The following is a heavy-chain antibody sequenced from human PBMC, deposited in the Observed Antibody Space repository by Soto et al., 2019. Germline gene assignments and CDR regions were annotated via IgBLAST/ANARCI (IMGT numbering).Heavy chain of an antibody. Sequence: ASVKVSCKASGYTFTSYGISWVRQAPGQGLEWMGWMSPYNGNTGYAQKFQGRVTMTRNTSISTAYMELSSLRSEDTAVYYCARGQAAANYDYWGQGTLVTVSS. CDR1: GYTFTSYG. J-gene: IGHJ4*02. CDR3: ARGQAAANYDY. V-gene: IGHV1-8*02. CDR2: MSPYNGNT. D-gene: IGHD2-2*01.